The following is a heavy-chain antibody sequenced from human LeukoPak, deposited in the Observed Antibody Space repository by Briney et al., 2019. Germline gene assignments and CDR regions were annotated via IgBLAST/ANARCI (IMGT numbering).Heavy chain of an antibody. CDR2: IGTAGVT. CDR3: ARTVAALRYGMDV. CDR1: GFTFSSYD. Sequence: GGSLRLSCAASGFTFSSYDMHWVRQATGKGLDWVSAIGTAGVTYYPGSVKGRFTISRENAKNSLYLQMNSLRAGDTAVYYCARTVAALRYGMDVWGQGTTVTVSS. J-gene: IGHJ6*02. V-gene: IGHV3-13*01. D-gene: IGHD6-13*01.